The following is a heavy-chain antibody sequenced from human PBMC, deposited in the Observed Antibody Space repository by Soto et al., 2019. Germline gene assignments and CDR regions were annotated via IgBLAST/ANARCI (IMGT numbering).Heavy chain of an antibody. CDR3: ARPYGSGSYYQPFDY. CDR2: IYPGDSDT. Sequence: GESLKISCKGSGYSFTSYWIGWVRQMPGKGLEWMGIIYPGDSDTRYSPSFQGQVTISADKSISTAYLQWSSLKASDTAMYYCARPYGSGSYYQPFDYWGQGTLVTVSS. CDR1: GYSFTSYW. D-gene: IGHD3-10*01. V-gene: IGHV5-51*01. J-gene: IGHJ4*02.